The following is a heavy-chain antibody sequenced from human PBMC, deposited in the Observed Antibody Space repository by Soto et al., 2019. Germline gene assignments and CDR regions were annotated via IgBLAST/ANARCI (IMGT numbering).Heavy chain of an antibody. CDR2: IIPMLTVT. CDR3: SIGSWSAETFDV. V-gene: IGHV1-69*02. J-gene: IGHJ3*01. CDR1: GGTFSTYT. Sequence: AAVKVSCKAAGGTFSTYTLIWVRQAPGQGLEWMGRIIPMLTVTNSAQKFQGRVTLTADKSTSTAFMELTSLTSDDTAVYYCSIGSWSAETFDVWGQGTMVTV. D-gene: IGHD2-2*01.